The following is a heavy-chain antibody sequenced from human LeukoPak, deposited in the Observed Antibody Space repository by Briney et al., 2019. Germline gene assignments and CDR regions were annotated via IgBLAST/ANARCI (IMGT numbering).Heavy chain of an antibody. V-gene: IGHV1-3*01. J-gene: IGHJ4*02. D-gene: IGHD3-10*01. CDR2: INAGNGNT. Sequence: ASVKVSCKASGYTFTSYAMHWVRQAPGQRLAWMGWINAGNGNTKFSQKFQGRVTITRDTSASTAYMELSSRRSEDTAVYSCARVRGGSGSSWFDYWGQGTLVTVSS. CDR3: ARVRGGSGSSWFDY. CDR1: GYTFTSYA.